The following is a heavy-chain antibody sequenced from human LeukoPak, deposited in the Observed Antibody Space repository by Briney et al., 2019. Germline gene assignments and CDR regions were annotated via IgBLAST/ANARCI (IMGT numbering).Heavy chain of an antibody. J-gene: IGHJ4*02. D-gene: IGHD2-2*01. CDR1: GYTFTSNG. V-gene: IGHV1-18*01. CDR2: ISAYNGNT. Sequence: ASVKVSCKASGYTFTSNGISWVRQAPGQGLEWMGWISAYNGNTNYAQKLQGRVTMTTDTSTSTAYMELRSLRSDDTAVYYCARGPFYCSSTSCYGTSMDYWGQGTLVTVSS. CDR3: ARGPFYCSSTSCYGTSMDY.